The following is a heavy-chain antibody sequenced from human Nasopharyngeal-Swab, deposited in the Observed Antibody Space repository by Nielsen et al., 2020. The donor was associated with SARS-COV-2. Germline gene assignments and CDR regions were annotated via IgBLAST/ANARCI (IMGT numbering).Heavy chain of an antibody. J-gene: IGHJ5*02. Sequence: SETLSLTCAVYGGSFSGYYWSWIRQPPGKGLEWIGEINHSGSTNYNPSLKSRVTISVDTSKNQFSLKLSSVTAADTAVYFCARHCDDTIFGVVIIHGWFDPWGQGTLVTVSS. CDR3: ARHCDDTIFGVVIIHGWFDP. D-gene: IGHD3-3*01. CDR1: GGSFSGYY. CDR2: INHSGST. V-gene: IGHV4-34*01.